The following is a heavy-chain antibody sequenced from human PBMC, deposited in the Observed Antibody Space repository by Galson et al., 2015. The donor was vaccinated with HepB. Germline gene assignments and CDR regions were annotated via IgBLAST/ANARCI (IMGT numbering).Heavy chain of an antibody. V-gene: IGHV5-10-1*01. D-gene: IGHD3-9*01. J-gene: IGHJ4*02. CDR2: IDPSDSYT. CDR3: ARHGWDGYYDILTGYSI. Sequence: QSGAEVKKPGESLRISCKGSGYSFTSYWISWVRQMPGKGLEWMGRIDPSDSYTNYSPSFQGHVTISADKSISTAYLQWSSLKASDTAMYYCARHGWDGYYDILTGYSIWGQGTLVTVSS. CDR1: GYSFTSYW.